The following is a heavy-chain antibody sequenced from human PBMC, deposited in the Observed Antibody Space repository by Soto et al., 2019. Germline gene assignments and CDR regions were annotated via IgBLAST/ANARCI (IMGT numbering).Heavy chain of an antibody. Sequence: PSETLSLTCTVSIGSISSRCDYWAWIRQPPGKGLEWIGSIYFSGSIYDSPSLKSRITISVDTAKNQFSLKLNSVTAADTAVYYCARHEWSTHHYGLHVWGPGTSVTVSS. CDR2: IYFSGSI. CDR1: IGSISSRCDY. CDR3: ARHEWSTHHYGLHV. D-gene: IGHD3-3*01. V-gene: IGHV4-39*01. J-gene: IGHJ6*02.